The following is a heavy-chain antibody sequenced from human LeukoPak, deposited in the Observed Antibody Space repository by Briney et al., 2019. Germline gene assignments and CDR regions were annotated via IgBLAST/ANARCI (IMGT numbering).Heavy chain of an antibody. CDR1: GFIFSNYA. V-gene: IGHV3-23*01. D-gene: IGHD3-9*01. J-gene: IGHJ4*02. CDR2: IGGRDSGT. CDR3: AKWGDYDILTGYYDSDY. Sequence: PGGSLRLSCAASGFIFSNYAMSWVRRAPGKGLEWVSAIGGRDSGTYYADSVRGRFTVSRDDPKNTLYLQMNTLRAEDTAVYYCAKWGDYDILTGYYDSDYWGQGTLVTVSS.